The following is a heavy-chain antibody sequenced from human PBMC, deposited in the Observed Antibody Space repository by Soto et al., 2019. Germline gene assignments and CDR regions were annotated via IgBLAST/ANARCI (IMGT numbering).Heavy chain of an antibody. CDR2: ITGRGNTT. CDR1: GFTFGDYA. D-gene: IGHD1-26*01. J-gene: IGHJ6*02. Sequence: PGGSLRLSCAASGFTFGDYAMSWVRQAPGKGLEWVSYITGRGNTTYYADSVKGRFAISRDNTKNTLYLQMNSLRVEDTALYYCARRIVGNSGHAMDVCGQGTTVTVS. V-gene: IGHV3-23*01. CDR3: ARRIVGNSGHAMDV.